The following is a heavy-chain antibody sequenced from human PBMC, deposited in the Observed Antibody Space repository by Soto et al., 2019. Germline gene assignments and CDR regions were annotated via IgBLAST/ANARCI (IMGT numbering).Heavy chain of an antibody. Sequence: ASVKVSWKSRVEALNVYYIHWVQQAHGQGLEWMGWINPNSGGTNYAQKFQGWVTMTRDTSISTAYMELSSLRSEDTAVYYCASDNRFRNYGVLGYWCQGTLVTV. CDR1: VEALNVYY. CDR2: INPNSGGT. J-gene: IGHJ4*02. V-gene: IGHV1-2*04. CDR3: ASDNRFRNYGVLGY. D-gene: IGHD4-17*01.